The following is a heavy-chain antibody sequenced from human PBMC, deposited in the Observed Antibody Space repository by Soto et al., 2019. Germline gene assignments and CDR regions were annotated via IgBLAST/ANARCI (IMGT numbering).Heavy chain of an antibody. V-gene: IGHV5-51*01. J-gene: IGHJ6*02. CDR3: ARGFGNPNSYYYYGMDV. CDR1: GYSFTSYW. D-gene: IGHD3-16*01. Sequence: PGESLKISCKGSGYSFTSYWIGWVRQMPGKGLEWMGIIYPGDSDTRYSPSFQGQVTISADKSISTAYLQWSSLKASDTAMYYCARGFGNPNSYYYYGMDVWGQGTTVTVSS. CDR2: IYPGDSDT.